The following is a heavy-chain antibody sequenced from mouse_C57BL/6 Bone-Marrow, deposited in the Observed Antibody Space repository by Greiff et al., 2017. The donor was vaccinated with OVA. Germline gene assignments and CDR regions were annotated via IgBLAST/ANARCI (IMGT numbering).Heavy chain of an antibody. J-gene: IGHJ2*01. CDR2: IYPGSGST. CDR1: GYTFTSYW. V-gene: IGHV1-55*01. Sequence: VQLQQPGAELVKPGASVKMSCKASGYTFTSYWITWVKQRPGQGLEWIGDIYPGSGSTNYNEKFKSKATLTVDTSSSTAYMKLSSLTSEDSAVYYCARRAYYSNYGEDYWGQGTTLTVSS. D-gene: IGHD2-5*01. CDR3: ARRAYYSNYGEDY.